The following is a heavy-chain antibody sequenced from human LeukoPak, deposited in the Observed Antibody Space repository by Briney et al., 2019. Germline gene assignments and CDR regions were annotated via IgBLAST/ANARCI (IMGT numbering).Heavy chain of an antibody. J-gene: IGHJ4*02. D-gene: IGHD2-2*01. CDR2: ISSSSSYI. Sequence: GGSLRFSCAASGFTFSSYSMDWVRQAPGKGLEWVSSISSSSSYIYYADSVKGRFTISRDNAKNSLYLQMNSLRAEDTAVYYCARGSVVPTDYWGQGTLVTVSS. CDR1: GFTFSSYS. V-gene: IGHV3-21*01. CDR3: ARGSVVPTDY.